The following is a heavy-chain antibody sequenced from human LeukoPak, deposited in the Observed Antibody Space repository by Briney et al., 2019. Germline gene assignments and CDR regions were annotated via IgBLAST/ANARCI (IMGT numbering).Heavy chain of an antibody. Sequence: GGSLRLSCAASGFNFDDYGMNWVRQAPGKGLEWVSGINYNGGSTGYADSVKGRFTISRDNAKNSLYLRMNSLRAEDTALYYCARDGYYGSGSYYKDWGQGTLVTVSS. V-gene: IGHV3-20*04. D-gene: IGHD3-10*01. CDR2: INYNGGST. CDR3: ARDGYYGSGSYYKD. CDR1: GFNFDDYG. J-gene: IGHJ4*02.